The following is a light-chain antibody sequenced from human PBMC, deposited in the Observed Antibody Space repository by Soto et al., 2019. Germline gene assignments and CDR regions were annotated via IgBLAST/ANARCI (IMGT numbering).Light chain of an antibody. CDR2: EGT. V-gene: IGLV2-23*01. CDR3: CSYAGSSSFWV. J-gene: IGLJ3*02. CDR1: RSDVGSYNT. Sequence: QPVLTQPASVSGSPGQSITISCSGTRSDVGSYNTVSWYQQSPGKAPKLMIYEGTKRPPGVSSRFSGSKSGNTASLTISGLRAEDGADYHCCSYAGSSSFWVFGGGTKLTVL.